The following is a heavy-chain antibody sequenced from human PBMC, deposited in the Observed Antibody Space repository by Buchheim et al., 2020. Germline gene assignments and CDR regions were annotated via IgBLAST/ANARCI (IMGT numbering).Heavy chain of an antibody. CDR1: GFTFNSYA. CDR2: ISDSGGST. V-gene: IGHV3-23*01. Sequence: EVQLLESGGGLIQPGGSLRLSCAASGFTFNSYAMSWVRQAPGKGLEWVSGISDSGGSTYYAESVKGRFTISRDNSKNTLYLQMNSLRAEDTAVYYCARGAYGDYVFDYWGQGTL. CDR3: ARGAYGDYVFDY. J-gene: IGHJ4*02. D-gene: IGHD4-17*01.